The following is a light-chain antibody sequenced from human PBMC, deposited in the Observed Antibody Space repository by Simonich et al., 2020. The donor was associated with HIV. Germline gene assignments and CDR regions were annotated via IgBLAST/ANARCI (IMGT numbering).Light chain of an antibody. J-gene: IGKJ2*01. CDR2: WAS. CDR1: QSVLYSSNNKTY. Sequence: DIVMTQSPDSLAVSLGERATINCKSSQSVLYSSNNKTYLAWYQQKPGQPPKLLMYWASTRESGVPDRFSGSGSGTDFTLTISSLQAEDVAVYFCQQCHTHPHTFGQGTKVEIK. V-gene: IGKV4-1*01. CDR3: QQCHTHPHT.